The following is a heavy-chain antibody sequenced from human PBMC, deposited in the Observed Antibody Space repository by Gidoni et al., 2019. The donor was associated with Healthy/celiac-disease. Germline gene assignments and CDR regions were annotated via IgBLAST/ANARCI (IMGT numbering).Heavy chain of an antibody. CDR3: AREVIITFGGVVAQSGYFDY. D-gene: IGHD3-16*02. Sequence: EVQLVEAGGGLIQPGGSLRLSCAASGFTVSSNYMSWVRQAPGKGLEWVSVIYSGGSTYYADSVKGRFTISRDNSKNTLSLQMNNLRAEDTAVYYCAREVIITFGGVVAQSGYFDYWGQGTLVTVSS. J-gene: IGHJ4*02. CDR2: IYSGGST. CDR1: GFTVSSNY. V-gene: IGHV3-53*01.